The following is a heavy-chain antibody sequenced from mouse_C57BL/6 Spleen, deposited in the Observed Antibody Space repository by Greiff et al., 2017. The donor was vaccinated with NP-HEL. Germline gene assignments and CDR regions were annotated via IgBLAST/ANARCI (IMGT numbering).Heavy chain of an antibody. CDR3: ARSYYDYAYYAMDY. V-gene: IGHV5-17*01. J-gene: IGHJ4*01. Sequence: EVKVVESGGGLVKPGGSLKLSCAASGFTFSDYGMHWVRQAPEKGLEWVAYISSGSSTIYYADTVKGRFTISRDNAKNTLFLQMTSLRSEDTAMYYCARSYYDYAYYAMDYWGQGTSVTVSS. CDR1: GFTFSDYG. CDR2: ISSGSSTI. D-gene: IGHD2-4*01.